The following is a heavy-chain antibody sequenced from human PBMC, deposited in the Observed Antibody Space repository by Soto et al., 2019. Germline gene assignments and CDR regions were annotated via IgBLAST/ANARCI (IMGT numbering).Heavy chain of an antibody. J-gene: IGHJ3*02. CDR2: IIPILGIT. Sequence: QVQLVQSGAEVKKPGSSVKVSCKASGGTFSSYTISWVRQAPGQGLEWMGRIIPILGITNYAQKFQGRVTSTADKSTSTAYMELSSLRSEDTAVYYCARDIVVVVGSKDDAFDIWGQGTMVTVSS. CDR3: ARDIVVVVGSKDDAFDI. D-gene: IGHD2-15*01. CDR1: GGTFSSYT. V-gene: IGHV1-69*08.